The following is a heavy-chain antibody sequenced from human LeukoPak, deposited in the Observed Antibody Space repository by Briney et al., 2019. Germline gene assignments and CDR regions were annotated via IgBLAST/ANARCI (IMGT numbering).Heavy chain of an antibody. V-gene: IGHV4-34*01. Sequence: SETLSLTCAVYGGSFSGYYWSWIRQPPGKGREWIGEINHSGSTNYNPSLKSRVTISVDTSKNQFSLKLSSVTAADTAVYYCARGSIGVFSYTNWFDPWGQGTLVTVSS. CDR3: ARGSIGVFSYTNWFDP. J-gene: IGHJ5*02. D-gene: IGHD3-22*01. CDR1: GGSFSGYY. CDR2: INHSGST.